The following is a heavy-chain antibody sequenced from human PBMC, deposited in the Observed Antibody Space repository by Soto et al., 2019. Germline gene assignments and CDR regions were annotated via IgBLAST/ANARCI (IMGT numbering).Heavy chain of an antibody. CDR2: ISGSGGST. J-gene: IGHJ4*02. Sequence: EVQLLESGGGLVQPGGSLRLSCAASGFTFSSYAMSWVRQAPGKGLEWVSAISGSGGSTYYADSVRGRFTISRANSKNTLSLQMNSLRAEDTAVYYCAKSSGWFGEFDYWGQGTLVTVAS. D-gene: IGHD3-10*01. CDR1: GFTFSSYA. V-gene: IGHV3-23*01. CDR3: AKSSGWFGEFDY.